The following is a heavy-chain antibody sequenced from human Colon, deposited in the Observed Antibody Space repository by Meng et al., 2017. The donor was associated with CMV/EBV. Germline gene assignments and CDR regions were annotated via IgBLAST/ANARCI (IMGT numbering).Heavy chain of an antibody. Sequence: SETLSLTCAVSGTSINSVTNSIYYWGWVRQPPGKGLEWIGSIYYSGNTYYNPSLKSRVTISVDTSKNQLSLEMTSVTAADTAVYYCARVGESYRTSTYPPPGNWFDPWGKGALVTVSS. CDR2: IYYSGNT. CDR1: GTSINSVTNSIYY. J-gene: IGHJ5*02. V-gene: IGHV4-39*07. CDR3: ARVGESYRTSTYPPPGNWFDP. D-gene: IGHD3-10*01.